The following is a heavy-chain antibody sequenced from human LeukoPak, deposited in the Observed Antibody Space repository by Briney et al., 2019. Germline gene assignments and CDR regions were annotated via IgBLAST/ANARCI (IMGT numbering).Heavy chain of an antibody. CDR1: GYTFTSYG. J-gene: IGHJ4*02. D-gene: IGHD4-17*01. V-gene: IGHV1-69*13. CDR2: VIPIFGTA. CDR3: ARDLYGDYFDY. Sequence: VASVKVSCKASGYTFTSYGISWVRQAPGQGLEWMGGVIPIFGTANYAQKFQGRVTITADESTSTAYMELSSLRSEDTAVYYCARDLYGDYFDYWGQGTLVTVSS.